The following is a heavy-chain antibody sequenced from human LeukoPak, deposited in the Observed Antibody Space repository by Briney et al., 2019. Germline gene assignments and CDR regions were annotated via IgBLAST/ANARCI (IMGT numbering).Heavy chain of an antibody. CDR3: AKEGVPYYYDSSGYYYFDY. D-gene: IGHD3-22*01. Sequence: GGSLRLSCAASGFTFSSYAMSWVRQAPGKGLEWVSAISGSGGSTYYADSVKGRFTISGDNSKNTLYLQMNSLRAEDTAVYYCAKEGVPYYYDSSGYYYFDYWGQGTLVTVSS. V-gene: IGHV3-23*01. CDR2: ISGSGGST. J-gene: IGHJ4*02. CDR1: GFTFSSYA.